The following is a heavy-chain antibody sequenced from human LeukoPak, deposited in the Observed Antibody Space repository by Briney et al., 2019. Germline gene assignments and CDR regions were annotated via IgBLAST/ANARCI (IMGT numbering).Heavy chain of an antibody. D-gene: IGHD2-21*02. CDR2: ISYDGSNK. CDR1: GFTFSSYA. Sequence: VQPGRSLRLSCAASGFTFSSYAMHWVRQAPGKGLEWVAVISYDGSNKYYADSVKGRFTISRDNSKDTLYLQMNSLRAEDTAVYYCARGGAWPQGAFDIWGQGTMVTVSS. V-gene: IGHV3-30-3*01. J-gene: IGHJ3*02. CDR3: ARGGAWPQGAFDI.